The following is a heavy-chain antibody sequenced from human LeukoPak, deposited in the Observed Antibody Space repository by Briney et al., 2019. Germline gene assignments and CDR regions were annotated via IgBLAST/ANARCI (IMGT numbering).Heavy chain of an antibody. J-gene: IGHJ4*02. CDR1: GYTFTSYA. CDR2: INAGNGNT. Sequence: GASVKVSCKASGYTFTSYAMHWVRQAPGQRLEWMGWINAGNGNTKYSQKFQGRVTITRDTSASTAYMELSSLRSEDTAVYYCARARIMITFGGAPPDYWGQGTLVTVSS. D-gene: IGHD3-16*01. V-gene: IGHV1-3*01. CDR3: ARARIMITFGGAPPDY.